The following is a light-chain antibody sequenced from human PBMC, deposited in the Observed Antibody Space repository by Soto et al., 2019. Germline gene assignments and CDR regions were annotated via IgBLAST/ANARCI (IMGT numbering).Light chain of an antibody. CDR1: SSNIGAGYG. V-gene: IGLV1-40*01. CDR2: SNT. CDR3: QSYDNSLRGSV. J-gene: IGLJ2*01. Sequence: QSVLTQPPSVSGAPGQRVTISCTGSSSNIGAGYGVHWYQKLPETAPKLLIYSNTNRPSGVPDRFSGSKSGTSASLAITGLQTEDEADYYCQSYDNSLRGSVFGGGTKLTVL.